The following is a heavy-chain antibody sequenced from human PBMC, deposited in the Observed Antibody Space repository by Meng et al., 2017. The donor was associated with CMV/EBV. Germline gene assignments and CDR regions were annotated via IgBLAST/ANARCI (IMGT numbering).Heavy chain of an antibody. D-gene: IGHD3-10*01. CDR1: GFTFRSYA. V-gene: IGHV3-30-3*01. Sequence: SLKISCAASGFTFRSYAMHWVRQAPGKGLEWVAVISSDGSNKYYADSVKGRFTISRDNSKNTLYLQMNSLRAEDTAVYYCASDRGFGDLDSWGQGTLVTGSS. CDR2: ISSDGSNK. J-gene: IGHJ4*02. CDR3: ASDRGFGDLDS.